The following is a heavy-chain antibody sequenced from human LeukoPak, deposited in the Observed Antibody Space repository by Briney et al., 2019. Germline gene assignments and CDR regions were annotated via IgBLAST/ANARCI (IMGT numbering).Heavy chain of an antibody. J-gene: IGHJ4*02. D-gene: IGHD1-26*01. CDR1: GFPFSDYV. V-gene: IGHV3-23*01. Sequence: GGSLRLSCVASGFPFSDYVMTWVRQAPGKGLEWVSAIANRDGDTIDYADSVKGRFTIYRDNSKNTVYLQTNSVRAEDTARYYCTRRVGGTPDYWGLGTLVTVSS. CDR2: IANRDGDTI. CDR3: TRRVGGTPDY.